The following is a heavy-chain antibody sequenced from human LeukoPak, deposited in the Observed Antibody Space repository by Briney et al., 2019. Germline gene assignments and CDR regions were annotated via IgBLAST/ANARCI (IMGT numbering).Heavy chain of an antibody. Sequence: GESLKISCKGSGYSFTSYWIGWVRQMPGKGLDWMGIIYTGDSDTSYSPSFQGQVTISVDKSISTAYLQWSSLKASDTGMYYCARIFGGAIDYWGQGTLVTVSS. D-gene: IGHD3-10*01. J-gene: IGHJ4*02. CDR1: GYSFTSYW. CDR3: ARIFGGAIDY. V-gene: IGHV5-51*01. CDR2: IYTGDSDT.